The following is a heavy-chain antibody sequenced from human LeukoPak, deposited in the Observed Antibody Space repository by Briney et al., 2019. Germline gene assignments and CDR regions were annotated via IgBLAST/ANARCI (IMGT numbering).Heavy chain of an antibody. Sequence: SETLSLTCTVSGDSVSSTNYYWGWIRQPPGRGLEWIASIRYSESAYYSPSLKSRATISVDTSKNQLSLRLRSLTATDTAAYYCATQDSSHYWGQGTLVTVSS. CDR3: ATQDSSHY. J-gene: IGHJ4*02. D-gene: IGHD3-22*01. V-gene: IGHV4-39*01. CDR2: IRYSESA. CDR1: GDSVSSTNYY.